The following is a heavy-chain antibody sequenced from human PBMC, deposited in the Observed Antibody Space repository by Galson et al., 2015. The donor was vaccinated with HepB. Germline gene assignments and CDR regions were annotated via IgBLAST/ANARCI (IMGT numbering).Heavy chain of an antibody. CDR3: VRDRNYPSSYFDY. CDR2: IWYDGSES. J-gene: IGHJ4*02. D-gene: IGHD1-7*01. CDR1: GFTFSSYG. V-gene: IGHV3-33*08. Sequence: LRLSCAASGFTFSSYGMHWVRQAPGKGLEWVAVIWYDGSESYYADSVKGRFTASRDNSKNTLYLQMDSLRVEDTAVYYCVRDRNYPSSYFDYWGQGTLVAVSS.